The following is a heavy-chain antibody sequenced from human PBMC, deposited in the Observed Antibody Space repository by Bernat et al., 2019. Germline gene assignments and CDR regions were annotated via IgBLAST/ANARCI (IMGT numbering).Heavy chain of an antibody. CDR3: ARRRYKGAGSPFDY. V-gene: IGHV4-59*08. CDR2: IYHSGST. Sequence: QVQLQESGPGLVKPSETLSLTCTVSGGSTNTYFWTWIRQPPGKGLEWIGQIYHSGSTYYNPSLKSRVTISVDTSKNQFSLKLSSVTAADTAVYYCARRRYKGAGSPFDYWGQGTLVTVSS. J-gene: IGHJ4*02. D-gene: IGHD6-19*01. CDR1: GGSTNTYF.